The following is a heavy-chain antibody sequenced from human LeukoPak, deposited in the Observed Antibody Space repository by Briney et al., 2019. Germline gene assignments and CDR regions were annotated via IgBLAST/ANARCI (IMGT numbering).Heavy chain of an antibody. V-gene: IGHV2-5*02. D-gene: IGHD3-10*01. CDR3: AHRAVRWRGSEYFQH. J-gene: IGHJ1*01. Sequence: SGPTLVNPTQTLTLTCTFSGFSLRTSGVGVGWIRQPPGKALEWLALIYWDDDKRYNPSLKSRLTITKDTSKNQVVLNMTNMDPVDTATYYCAHRAVRWRGSEYFQHWGQGTLVTVAS. CDR1: GFSLRTSGVG. CDR2: IYWDDDK.